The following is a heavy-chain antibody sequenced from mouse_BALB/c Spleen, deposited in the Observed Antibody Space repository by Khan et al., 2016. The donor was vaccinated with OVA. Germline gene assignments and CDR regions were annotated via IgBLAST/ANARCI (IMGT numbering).Heavy chain of an antibody. CDR3: ARTARIKY. CDR1: GHSITSGYG. Sequence: EVQLVESGPGLVKPSQSLSLTCTVTGHSITSGYGWNWIRQFLGNKLEWMGYISYSGSTNYNPSLKSRISITRDTSKNQFFMQLNSVTTEDTATYYCARTARIKYWGQGTTLTVAS. D-gene: IGHD1-2*01. CDR2: ISYSGST. V-gene: IGHV3-2*02. J-gene: IGHJ2*01.